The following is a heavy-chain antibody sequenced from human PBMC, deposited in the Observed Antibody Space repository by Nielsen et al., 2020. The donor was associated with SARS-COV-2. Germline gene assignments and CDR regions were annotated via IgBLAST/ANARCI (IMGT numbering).Heavy chain of an antibody. V-gene: IGHV3-9*01. J-gene: IGHJ4*02. Sequence: SLKISCAASGFTFNSVGMHWVRQAPGKGLEWVSGISWNSGSIGYADSVKGRFTISRDNAKNSLYLQMNSLRAEDTALYYCAKDRQAFYYYDSSGPIDYWGQGTLVTVSS. CDR3: AKDRQAFYYYDSSGPIDY. D-gene: IGHD3-22*01. CDR2: ISWNSGSI. CDR1: GFTFNSVG.